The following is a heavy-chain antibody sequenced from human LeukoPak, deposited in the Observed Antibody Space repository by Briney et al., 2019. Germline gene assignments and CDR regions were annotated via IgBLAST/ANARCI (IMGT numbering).Heavy chain of an antibody. CDR1: GYTFTGYY. J-gene: IGHJ6*02. Sequence: ASVTVSCKASGYTFTGYYMHWVRQAPGQGLEWMGWINPNSGGTNYAQKFQGRVTMTRDTSISTAYMELSRLRSDDTAVYYCARILGGSNYYYYYGMDVWGQGTTVTVSS. CDR2: INPNSGGT. CDR3: ARILGGSNYYYYYGMDV. D-gene: IGHD1-26*01. V-gene: IGHV1-2*02.